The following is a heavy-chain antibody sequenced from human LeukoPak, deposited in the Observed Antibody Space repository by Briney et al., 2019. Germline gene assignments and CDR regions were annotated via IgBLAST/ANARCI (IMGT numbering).Heavy chain of an antibody. Sequence: GGSLRLSCAASGFTFSSYGMHWVRQAPGKGLEWVAVISYDGSNKYYADSVKGRFTISRDNSKNTLYLQMNSLRVEDTAVYYCAQNNWFDPWGQGTLVTVSS. CDR3: AQNNWFDP. J-gene: IGHJ5*02. V-gene: IGHV3-30*03. CDR2: ISYDGSNK. CDR1: GFTFSSYG.